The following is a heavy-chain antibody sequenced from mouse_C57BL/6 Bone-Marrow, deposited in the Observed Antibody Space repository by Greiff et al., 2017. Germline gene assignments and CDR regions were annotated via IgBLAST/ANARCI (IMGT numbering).Heavy chain of an antibody. CDR1: GYTFTSYC. J-gene: IGHJ2*01. CDR2: IHPNSGST. V-gene: IGHV1-64*01. D-gene: IGHD2-10*02. CDR3: ARSGYGNDY. Sequence: VQLQQPGAELVKPGASLKFSCAASGYTFTSYCMHWVQQRPGQGLEWIGLIHPNSGSTNYNEKFKSKATLTVDKSSSTAYMQLSSLTSEDSAVYYCARSGYGNDYWGQGTTLTVSS.